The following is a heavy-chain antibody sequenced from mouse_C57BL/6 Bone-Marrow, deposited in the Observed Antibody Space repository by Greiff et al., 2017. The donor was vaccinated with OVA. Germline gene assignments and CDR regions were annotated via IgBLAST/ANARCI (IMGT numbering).Heavy chain of an antibody. CDR1: GFTFSDAW. Sequence: DVKLVESGGGLVQPGGSMKLSCAASGFTFSDAWMDWVRQSPEKGLEWVAEIRNKANNHATYYAVSVKGRFTISRDDSKISVYLQMNSLRAEDTGFYYCTRPSFTTVVAGGGYYFDYWGQGTTLTVSS. D-gene: IGHD1-1*01. V-gene: IGHV6-6*01. CDR2: IRNKANNHAT. CDR3: TRPSFTTVVAGGGYYFDY. J-gene: IGHJ2*01.